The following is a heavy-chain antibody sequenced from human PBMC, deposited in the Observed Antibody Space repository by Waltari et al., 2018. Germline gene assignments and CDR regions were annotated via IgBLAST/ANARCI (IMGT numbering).Heavy chain of an antibody. J-gene: IGHJ4*02. Sequence: QVQLVQSGAEGKKPGASVKVPCQAAGSTFTGYYLHWGRQAPGQGLEWMGWINPNSGGTNYAQKFQGRVTMTRDTSISTAYMELSRLRSDDTAVYYCAREGERRKNFDYWGQGTLVTVSS. V-gene: IGHV1-2*02. CDR3: AREGERRKNFDY. D-gene: IGHD3-10*01. CDR1: GSTFTGYY. CDR2: INPNSGGT.